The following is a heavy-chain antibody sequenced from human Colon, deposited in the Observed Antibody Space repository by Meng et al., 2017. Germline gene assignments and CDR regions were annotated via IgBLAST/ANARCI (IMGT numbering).Heavy chain of an antibody. D-gene: IGHD3-10*01. J-gene: IGHJ4*02. Sequence: QGGVQESGPGLVKPSGPLSLTCTVSSGSFRSSNWWTWVRQPPGKGLEWIGEIYHSGNTNYNPSLKSRVTISVDKSKNQFSLKLNSVTAADTAVYFCARRAPLWFGELASFDSWGQGTLVTVSS. CDR1: SGSFRSSNW. CDR3: ARRAPLWFGELASFDS. CDR2: IYHSGNT. V-gene: IGHV4-4*02.